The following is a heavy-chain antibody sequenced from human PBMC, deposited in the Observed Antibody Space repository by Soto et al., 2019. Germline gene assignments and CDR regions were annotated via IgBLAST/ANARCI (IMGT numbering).Heavy chain of an antibody. V-gene: IGHV2-26*02. CDR1: GFSLRNARMG. J-gene: IGHJ4*02. CDR3: ARKIAAAGNDY. CDR2: IFSNDEK. D-gene: IGHD6-13*01. Sequence: SGPTLVNPTETLTLTFTVSGFSLRNARMGVSWIRQPPEKALEWLAHIFSNDEKLYSTPLKSRLTISKDTSKSKVVLTMTNMDPVDTPTYYCARKIAAAGNDYWGQGTLVTVSS.